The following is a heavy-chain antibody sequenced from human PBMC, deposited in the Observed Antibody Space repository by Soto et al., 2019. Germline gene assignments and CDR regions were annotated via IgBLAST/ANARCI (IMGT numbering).Heavy chain of an antibody. CDR1: GGSISSGGYS. V-gene: IGHV4-30-2*01. CDR3: ATQSYSNSGAYYYYAMDV. J-gene: IGHJ6*02. D-gene: IGHD4-4*01. CDR2: IYQSGST. Sequence: SETLSLTCAVSGGSISSGGYSWSWTRQPPGKGLEWIGYIYQSGSTYYNPSLKSRVTISVDRSRNQFSLKLSSVTAADTAVYFGATQSYSNSGAYYYYAMDVWGQGTTGTVS.